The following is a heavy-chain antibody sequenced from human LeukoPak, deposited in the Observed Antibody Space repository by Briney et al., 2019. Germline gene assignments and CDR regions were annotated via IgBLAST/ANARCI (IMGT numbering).Heavy chain of an antibody. CDR1: GFTFSSYG. CDR3: ARALTYGDFGWFDP. J-gene: IGHJ5*02. V-gene: IGHV3-33*01. D-gene: IGHD4-17*01. CDR2: IWYDGSNK. Sequence: HPGGSLRLSCAASGFTFSSYGMHWVRQAPGKGLEWVAVIWYDGSNKYYADSVKGRFTISRDNSKNTLYLQMNSLRAEDTAVYYCARALTYGDFGWFDPWGQGTLVTVSS.